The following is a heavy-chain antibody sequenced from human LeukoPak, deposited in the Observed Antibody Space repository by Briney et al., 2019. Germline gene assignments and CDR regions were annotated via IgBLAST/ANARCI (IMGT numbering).Heavy chain of an antibody. V-gene: IGHV4-34*01. CDR2: INHSGST. J-gene: IGHJ4*02. CDR1: GGSITSYY. CDR3: ARTPTAMAAYYFDY. Sequence: SETLSLTCSVSGGSITSYYWSWIRQPPGTGLEWIGEINHSGSTNYNPSLKSRVTISVDTSKNQFSLKLSSVPAADTAVYYCARTPTAMAAYYFDYWGQGTLVTVSS. D-gene: IGHD5-18*01.